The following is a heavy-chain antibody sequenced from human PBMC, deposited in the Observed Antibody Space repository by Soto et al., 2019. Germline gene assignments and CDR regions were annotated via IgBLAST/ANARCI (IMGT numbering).Heavy chain of an antibody. CDR3: AQTPGYSSGWYSFFY. Sequence: PSETLSLTCTVSGGSISSSSYYWGWIRQPPGKGLEWIGSIYYSGSTYYNPSLKSRVTISVDTSKNQFSLKLSSVTAADTAVYYCAQTPGYSSGWYSFFYWGQGTLVTVSS. CDR1: GGSISSSSYY. V-gene: IGHV4-39*01. D-gene: IGHD6-19*01. CDR2: IYYSGST. J-gene: IGHJ4*02.